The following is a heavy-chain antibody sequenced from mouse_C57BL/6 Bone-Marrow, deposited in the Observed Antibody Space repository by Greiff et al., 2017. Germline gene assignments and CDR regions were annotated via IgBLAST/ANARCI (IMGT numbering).Heavy chain of an antibody. CDR2: IDPSDSYT. Sequence: QVQLQQPGAELVMPGASVKLSCKASGYTFTSYWMHWVKQRPGQGLEWIGEIDPSDSYTNSTPKFKGKSTLTVDKSSSTADMQLSSLTSEDAAVYYCARRSLYILMDCWGKGTSVTVSS. J-gene: IGHJ4*01. V-gene: IGHV1-69*01. CDR3: ARRSLYILMDC. CDR1: GYTFTSYW. D-gene: IGHD1-1*01.